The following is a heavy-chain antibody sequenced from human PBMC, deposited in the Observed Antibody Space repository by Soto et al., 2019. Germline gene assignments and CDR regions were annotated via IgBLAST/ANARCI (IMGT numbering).Heavy chain of an antibody. D-gene: IGHD3-22*01. V-gene: IGHV1-8*01. CDR3: ALLFSPYNDSSGYYPWFDP. Sequence: QVQLVQSGAEVKKPGASVKVSCKASGYTFTSYDINWVRQATGQGLEWMGWMNTNSGNTGYAQKFQGRVNMTRNTCRSTAYMELSSLRSEATAVYYCALLFSPYNDSSGYYPWFDPWGQGTLVTVSS. J-gene: IGHJ5*02. CDR1: GYTFTSYD. CDR2: MNTNSGNT.